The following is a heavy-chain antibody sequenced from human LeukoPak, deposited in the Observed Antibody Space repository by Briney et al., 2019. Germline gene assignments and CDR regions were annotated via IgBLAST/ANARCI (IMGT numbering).Heavy chain of an antibody. Sequence: ASVKVSCKASGYTFTGYYMHWVRQAPGQGLEWMGWINPNSGGTNCAQKFQGRVTMTRDTSINTAYMELSSLRAEDTAVYYCARTFVGPELDYFDSWGQGTLVTVSS. CDR1: GYTFTGYY. CDR3: ARTFVGPELDYFDS. V-gene: IGHV1-2*02. CDR2: INPNSGGT. J-gene: IGHJ4*02. D-gene: IGHD1-26*01.